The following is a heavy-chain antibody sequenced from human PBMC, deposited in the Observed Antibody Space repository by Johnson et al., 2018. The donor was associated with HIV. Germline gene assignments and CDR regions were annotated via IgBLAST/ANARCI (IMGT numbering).Heavy chain of an antibody. Sequence: QVQLVESGGGVVQPGRSLRLSCAASGFTFSSYAMHWVRQAPGKGLEWITVISYDGSNKYYADSVKGRFTISRDNSKNTLYLQMNSLRAEDTAVYYCARPSLWDSSDYLGGDAFDIWGQGTMVTVSS. CDR1: GFTFSSYA. D-gene: IGHD3-22*01. CDR2: ISYDGSNK. J-gene: IGHJ3*02. V-gene: IGHV3-30*04. CDR3: ARPSLWDSSDYLGGDAFDI.